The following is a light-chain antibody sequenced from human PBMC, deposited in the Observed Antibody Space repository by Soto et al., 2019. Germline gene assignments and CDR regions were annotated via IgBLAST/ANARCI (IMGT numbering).Light chain of an antibody. CDR2: VGTGGIVG. V-gene: IGLV9-49*01. J-gene: IGLJ1*01. Sequence: QSVLSQPPSASASLGASVTLTCTLSSGYNNYKVDWYQQRPGKGPRFVMRVGTGGIVGSKGDGIPDRFSVLGSGLNRYLTIENIQEEDESDYYCGADDGRGTYFVYVFGSGTKLTVL. CDR1: SGYNNYK. CDR3: GADDGRGTYFVYV.